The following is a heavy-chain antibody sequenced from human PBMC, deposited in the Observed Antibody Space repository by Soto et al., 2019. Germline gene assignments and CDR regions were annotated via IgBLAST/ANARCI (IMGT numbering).Heavy chain of an antibody. CDR2: ISSSSTYI. V-gene: IGHV3-21*01. D-gene: IGHD2-15*01. CDR3: ARAEYCSGGSCYNNWLDP. CDR1: GFTFDSYS. J-gene: IGHJ5*02. Sequence: GGSLRLSCAASGFTFDSYSLNWVRQAPGKGLEWVSSISSSSTYIYYADSLKGRFTISRDNAKHSLYLQMNSLRAEDTAVYYCARAEYCSGGSCYNNWLDPWGQGTLVTVSS.